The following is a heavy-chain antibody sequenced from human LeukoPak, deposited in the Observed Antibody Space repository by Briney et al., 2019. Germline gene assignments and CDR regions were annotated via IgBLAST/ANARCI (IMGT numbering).Heavy chain of an antibody. CDR1: GFTITNYN. CDR2: IYCTRST. V-gene: IGHV4-59*01. Sequence: SETLSLTCTASGFTITNYNWSWIRQAPGKGLEWVGYIYCTRSTNYNPSPRSRVTISVNATDNKSSLQLTSMTPADTAVYYCARKAAAGIPPLYNWFDPWGQGTLVTVSA. J-gene: IGHJ5*02. D-gene: IGHD6-13*01. CDR3: ARKAAAGIPPLYNWFDP.